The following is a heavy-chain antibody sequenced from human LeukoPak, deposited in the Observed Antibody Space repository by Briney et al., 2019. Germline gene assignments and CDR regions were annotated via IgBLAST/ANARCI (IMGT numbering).Heavy chain of an antibody. J-gene: IGHJ5*02. Sequence: PGGSLRLSCAASGFTFSSYWMNWVRQAPGKGLEWVALINPDGSQTNYVDSVKGRLTISRDNAENSLYLQMNSLRAEDTAVYSCARDLGYGALDPWGQGTLVTVSS. D-gene: IGHD4-17*01. CDR2: INPDGSQT. CDR3: ARDLGYGALDP. CDR1: GFTFSSYW. V-gene: IGHV3-7*01.